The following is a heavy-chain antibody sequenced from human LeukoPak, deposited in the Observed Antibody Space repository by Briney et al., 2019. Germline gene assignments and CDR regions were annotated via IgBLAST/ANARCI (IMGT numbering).Heavy chain of an antibody. CDR2: INVGNGNT. J-gene: IGHJ6*02. CDR3: ARVYYDFWSGQSYGMDV. CDR1: GYTFTTYA. D-gene: IGHD3-3*01. V-gene: IGHV1-3*01. Sequence: ASVKVSCKASGYTFTTYALTWVRQAPGQRLEWMGWINVGNGNTKSSQKFQGRVTITRDMSASTAYMELSSLRSEDTAVYYCARVYYDFWSGQSYGMDVWGQGTTVTVSS.